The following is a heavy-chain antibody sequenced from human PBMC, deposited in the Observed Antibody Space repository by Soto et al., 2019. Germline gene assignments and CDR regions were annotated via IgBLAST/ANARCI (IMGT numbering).Heavy chain of an antibody. Sequence: GGSLRLSCAASGFTFSNYWMHWVRQAPGKGLEWVSCISSSSTYTKYADSVKGRFTISRDNAKNSLYLQMNGLRAEDTAVYFCATSIQYYYDSSAYYPFDYWGQGTLVTVSS. V-gene: IGHV3-11*03. CDR1: GFTFSNYW. J-gene: IGHJ4*01. CDR3: ATSIQYYYDSSAYYPFDY. CDR2: ISSSSTYT. D-gene: IGHD3-22*01.